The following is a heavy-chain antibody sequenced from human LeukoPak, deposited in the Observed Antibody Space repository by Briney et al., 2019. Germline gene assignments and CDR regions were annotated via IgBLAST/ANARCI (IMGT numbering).Heavy chain of an antibody. CDR2: IYYSGSS. CDR3: ARDPLGYFDRPGGAGFDY. Sequence: SETLTLSCTVSGCSVSSGSYYWIWIRPPPGKGLEWVGYIYYSGSSNYNPSLRSRITISVDTSKNQFPLKLSSVTAADTAVYYCARDPLGYFDRPGGAGFDYWGQGTLVTVSS. D-gene: IGHD3-9*01. V-gene: IGHV4-61*01. CDR1: GCSVSSGSYY. J-gene: IGHJ4*02.